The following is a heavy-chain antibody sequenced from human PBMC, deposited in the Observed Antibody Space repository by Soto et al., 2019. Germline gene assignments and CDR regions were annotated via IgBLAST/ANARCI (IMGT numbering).Heavy chain of an antibody. V-gene: IGHV1-2*02. D-gene: IGHD2-8*02. J-gene: IGHJ4*02. CDR1: GYAFTGYY. CDR2: INPDNGAA. Sequence: ASVKVSCKVSGYAFTGYYLHWARQAPGQGLEWMGWINPDNGAANYAQQLQGRVTMTRDTSISTVYLEFSSLRSDDTAVYFCARGEDYRWLFRYLDYWGQGALVTVSS. CDR3: ARGEDYRWLFRYLDY.